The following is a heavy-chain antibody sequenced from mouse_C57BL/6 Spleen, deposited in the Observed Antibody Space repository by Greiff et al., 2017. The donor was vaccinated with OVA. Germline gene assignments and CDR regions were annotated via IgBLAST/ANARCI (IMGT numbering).Heavy chain of an antibody. V-gene: IGHV1-26*01. CDR3: ARTGDYDEGWYFDV. CDR2: INPNNGGT. CDR1: GYTFTDYY. D-gene: IGHD2-4*01. Sequence: EVQLQQSGPELVKPGASVKISCKASGYTFTDYYMNWVKQSHGKSLEWIGDINPNNGGTSYNQKFKGKATLTVDKSSSTAYMELRSLTSEDSAVYYCARTGDYDEGWYFDVWGTGTTVTVSS. J-gene: IGHJ1*03.